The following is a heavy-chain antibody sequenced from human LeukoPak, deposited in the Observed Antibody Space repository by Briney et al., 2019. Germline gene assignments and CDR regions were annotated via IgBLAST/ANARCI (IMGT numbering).Heavy chain of an antibody. D-gene: IGHD6-13*01. J-gene: IGHJ4*02. CDR2: ISSSSSTI. CDR1: GFTFSSYS. CDR3: ARDSSSWSLKY. Sequence: GGSLRLSCAASGFTFSSYSMNWVRQAPGKGLEWVSYISSSSSTIYYADSVKGRFTISRDNAKNSLYLQMNSLRAEDTAVYYCARDSSSWSLKYWGQGTLVTVSS. V-gene: IGHV3-48*01.